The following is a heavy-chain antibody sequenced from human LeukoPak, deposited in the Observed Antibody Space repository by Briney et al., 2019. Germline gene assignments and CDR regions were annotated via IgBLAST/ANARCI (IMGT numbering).Heavy chain of an antibody. V-gene: IGHV3-21*01. J-gene: IGHJ6*03. CDR1: RFTFSSYS. Sequence: PGGSLRLSCAASRFTFSSYSMNWVRQAPGKGLEWVSSIGSSSSYIYYADSVKGRFTISRDNAKNSLYLQMNSLRAEDTAVYYCARGSGYCSGTSCYSSGRGLDYMDVWGKGTTVTVSS. CDR2: IGSSSSYI. CDR3: ARGSGYCSGTSCYSSGRGLDYMDV. D-gene: IGHD2-2*02.